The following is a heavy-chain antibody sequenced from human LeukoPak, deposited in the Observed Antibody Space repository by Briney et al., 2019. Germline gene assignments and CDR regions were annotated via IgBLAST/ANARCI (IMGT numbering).Heavy chain of an antibody. CDR3: ARSIFYSSSSDY. Sequence: GGSLRLSCAASGFTFSSYSMNWVRQAPGKGLEWVSSISSSSSYIYYADSVKGRFTISRDNAKNSLYLQMNSLRAEDTAVCYCARSIFYSSSSDYWGQGTLVTVSS. V-gene: IGHV3-21*01. CDR1: GFTFSSYS. J-gene: IGHJ4*02. CDR2: ISSSSSYI. D-gene: IGHD6-6*01.